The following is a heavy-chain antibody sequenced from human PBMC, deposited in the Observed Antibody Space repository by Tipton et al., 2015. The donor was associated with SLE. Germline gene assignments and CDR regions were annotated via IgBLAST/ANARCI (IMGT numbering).Heavy chain of an antibody. D-gene: IGHD3-10*01. V-gene: IGHV4-59*01. CDR2: IYYSGST. Sequence: TLSLTCTVSGDSISSYYWSWIRQPPGKGLEWIGYIYYSGSTNYNPSLRSRVTISVDTSKNQFTLKLSSVTAADTAVYYCTRQSGSGRDFDYWGQGTLVTVSS. CDR3: TRQSGSGRDFDY. J-gene: IGHJ4*02. CDR1: GDSISSYY.